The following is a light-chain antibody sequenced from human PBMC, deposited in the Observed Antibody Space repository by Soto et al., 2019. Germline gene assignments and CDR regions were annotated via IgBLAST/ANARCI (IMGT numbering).Light chain of an antibody. V-gene: IGLV1-40*01. Sequence: QSVLTQPPSVSGAPGQRVTISCAGSSFNIGAGYDVHWYQQLPGAAPKLLIYDNTNRPSGVPDRFSGSKSGASASLAITGLQAEDEADYHCQSYDTSLSGYVFGTGTKVTVL. CDR1: SFNIGAGYD. J-gene: IGLJ1*01. CDR2: DNT. CDR3: QSYDTSLSGYV.